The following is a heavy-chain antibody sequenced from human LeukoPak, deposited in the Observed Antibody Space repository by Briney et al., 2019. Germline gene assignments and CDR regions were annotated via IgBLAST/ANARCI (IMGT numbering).Heavy chain of an antibody. CDR1: GYTFTDYQ. CDR2: IDPNSGGT. V-gene: IGHV1-2*02. Sequence: GASVKVSCKSSGYTFTDYQVHWVRQAPGQGLEWMGWIDPNSGGTNYAQKFQGRVTMTRDTSISTTYMDLSRLRSDDTAVYYCARDYYGSGSYSTDYWGQGTLVNVSS. CDR3: ARDYYGSGSYSTDY. J-gene: IGHJ4*02. D-gene: IGHD3-10*01.